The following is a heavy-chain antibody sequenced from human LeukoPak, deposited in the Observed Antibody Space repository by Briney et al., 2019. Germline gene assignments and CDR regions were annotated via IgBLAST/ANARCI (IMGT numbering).Heavy chain of an antibody. Sequence: GGSLRLSCAASGFTFSPYSMHWVRQAPGKGLEWLADIYSGSGNIYYGDSVKGRFTISRDNAQDSLYLQMDSLRDEDTAVYYCAREDDGWRPNTLDVWGQGTVVTVSS. CDR3: AREDDGWRPNTLDV. D-gene: IGHD5-24*01. J-gene: IGHJ3*01. CDR1: GFTFSPYS. CDR2: IYSGSGNI. V-gene: IGHV3-48*02.